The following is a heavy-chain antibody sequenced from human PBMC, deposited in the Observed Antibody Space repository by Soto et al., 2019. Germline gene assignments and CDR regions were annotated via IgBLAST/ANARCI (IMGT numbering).Heavy chain of an antibody. D-gene: IGHD2-2*01. V-gene: IGHV3-48*04. Sequence: PGGSLRLSCAASGFNFSNYSMNWVRQAPGKGLEWLSYISRRSTTMYYADSVKGRFTISRDNAKNSLYLQMNSLRAEDTALYYCARDGVGYCSSTSCYPYGMDVWGQGTTVTVSS. CDR1: GFNFSNYS. CDR3: ARDGVGYCSSTSCYPYGMDV. J-gene: IGHJ6*02. CDR2: ISRRSTTM.